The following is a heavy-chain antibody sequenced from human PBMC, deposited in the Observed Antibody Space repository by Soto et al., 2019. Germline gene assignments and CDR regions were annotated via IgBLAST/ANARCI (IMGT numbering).Heavy chain of an antibody. CDR1: GGSISGYY. CDR2: IYYSGST. V-gene: IGHV4-59*01. Sequence: QVQLQESGPGLVKPSETLSLTCTVSGGSISGYYWSWLRQVPGKGLEWIGCIYYSGSTNYSPSLKTRVTISLDTSNNQFSLKLTSVTATDTAVYYCARGRIGGSSWGPGSLVTVSS. J-gene: IGHJ5*02. CDR3: ARGRIGGSS.